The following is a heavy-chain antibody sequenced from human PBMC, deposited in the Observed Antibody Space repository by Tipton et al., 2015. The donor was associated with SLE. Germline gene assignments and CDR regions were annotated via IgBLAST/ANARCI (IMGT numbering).Heavy chain of an antibody. Sequence: TLSLTCTVFGDSITSDYWTWIRQPPGKGLEWIGYISYSGSTNYNPSLRSRVTISLDTSKNQFSLKVRSVTTADTAVYYCARAFTTFNDDVDAFDFWGRGTMVTVSS. D-gene: IGHD2/OR15-2a*01. CDR3: ARAFTTFNDDVDAFDF. CDR1: GDSITSDY. CDR2: ISYSGST. J-gene: IGHJ3*01. V-gene: IGHV4-59*01.